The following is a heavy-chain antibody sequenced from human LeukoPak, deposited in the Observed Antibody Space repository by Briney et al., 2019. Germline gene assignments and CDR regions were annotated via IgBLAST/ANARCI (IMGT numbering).Heavy chain of an antibody. CDR2: ISAYNGNT. CDR1: GYTFTSYG. D-gene: IGHD4-17*01. Sequence: ASVKVSCKASGYTFTSYGISWVRQAPGQGLEWMGWISAYNGNTNYAQKLQGRVTMTRNTSISTAYMELSSLRSEDTAVYYCARNKRMTTGPFDPWGQGTLVTVSS. V-gene: IGHV1-18*01. J-gene: IGHJ5*02. CDR3: ARNKRMTTGPFDP.